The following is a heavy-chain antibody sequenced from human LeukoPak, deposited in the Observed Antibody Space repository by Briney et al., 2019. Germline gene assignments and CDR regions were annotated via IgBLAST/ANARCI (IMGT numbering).Heavy chain of an antibody. J-gene: IGHJ4*02. CDR3: AREARATPDF. CDR2: ITNSDDFV. Sequence: GGSLRLSCAASGFRFSGHYMSWIRQAPGKGLEWISYITNSDDFVNYADSVKGRFTISRDNAKNSLYLQMNSLRAEDTAVYYCAREARATPDFWGQGTVVTVSS. CDR1: GFRFSGHY. D-gene: IGHD1-26*01. V-gene: IGHV3-11*01.